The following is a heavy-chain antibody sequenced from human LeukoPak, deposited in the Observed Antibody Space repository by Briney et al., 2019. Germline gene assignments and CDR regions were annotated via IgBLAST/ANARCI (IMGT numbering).Heavy chain of an antibody. V-gene: IGHV3-30*03. Sequence: GGSLRLSCAASGFTFSSYGMHWVRQAPGKGLEWVAVISYDGSNKYYADSVKGRFTISRDNSKNTLYLQMNSLRAEDTAVYYCATDEDSSGWPYYFDYWGQGTLVTVS. CDR2: ISYDGSNK. CDR3: ATDEDSSGWPYYFDY. J-gene: IGHJ4*02. CDR1: GFTFSSYG. D-gene: IGHD6-19*01.